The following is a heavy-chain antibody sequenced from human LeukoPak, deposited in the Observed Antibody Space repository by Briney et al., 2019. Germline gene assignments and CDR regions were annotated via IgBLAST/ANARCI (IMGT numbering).Heavy chain of an antibody. V-gene: IGHV3-11*01. CDR3: ATDGAGFDT. CDR1: AFTFNDYY. CDR2: INIGGTNT. J-gene: IGHJ5*02. Sequence: AVSLTLSCAAAAFTFNDYYMRWLRQAPGKGLEWLSYINIGGTNTHYADSVKGRFTISRDNAKKSLYLEMNNLRAEDTAVYYCATDGAGFDTWGQGVLVTVSS.